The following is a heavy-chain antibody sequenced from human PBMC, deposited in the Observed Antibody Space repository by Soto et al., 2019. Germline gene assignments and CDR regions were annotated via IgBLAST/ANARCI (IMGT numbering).Heavy chain of an antibody. J-gene: IGHJ4*02. V-gene: IGHV4-39*01. CDR1: GGSISSSSYY. Sequence: SETLSLTCTVSGGSISSSSYYWGWIRQPPGKGLEWIGSIYYSGSTYYNPSLKSRVTIPVDTSKNQFSLKLSSVTAADTAVYYCASDYYDSSGYLSPFDYWGQGTLVTVSS. CDR3: ASDYYDSSGYLSPFDY. CDR2: IYYSGST. D-gene: IGHD3-22*01.